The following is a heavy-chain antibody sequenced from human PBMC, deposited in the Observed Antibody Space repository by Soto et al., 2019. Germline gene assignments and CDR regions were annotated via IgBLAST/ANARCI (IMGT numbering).Heavy chain of an antibody. D-gene: IGHD6-19*01. J-gene: IGHJ6*02. Sequence: SGPTLVNPTETLTLTCTVSGFSLSNARMGVSWIRQPPGKALEWLAHIFSNDEKSYSTSLKSRLTISKDTSKSQVVLTMTNMDPVDTATYYCARIWGSGWYLVHYYYGMDVWGQGTTVTGSS. V-gene: IGHV2-26*01. CDR2: IFSNDEK. CDR1: GFSLSNARMG. CDR3: ARIWGSGWYLVHYYYGMDV.